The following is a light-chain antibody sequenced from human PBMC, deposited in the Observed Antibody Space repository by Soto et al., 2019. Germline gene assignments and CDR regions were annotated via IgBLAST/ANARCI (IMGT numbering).Light chain of an antibody. Sequence: QAVLTQPASVSGSPGQSITISCTGTSSDVGSYNRVSWYQQAPGTAPKLIIYDVNNRPSGVPDRFSGSKSGNTASLTISGLQAEDEADYYCSSYTTSTTYVFGTGTKVTVL. V-gene: IGLV2-18*02. J-gene: IGLJ1*01. CDR2: DVN. CDR3: SSYTTSTTYV. CDR1: SSDVGSYNR.